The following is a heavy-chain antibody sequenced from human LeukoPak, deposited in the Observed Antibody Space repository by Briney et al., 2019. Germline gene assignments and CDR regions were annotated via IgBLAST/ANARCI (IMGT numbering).Heavy chain of an antibody. J-gene: IGHJ3*02. CDR2: IYYSGST. D-gene: IGHD3-3*01. V-gene: IGHV4-59*01. CDR1: GGSISSYY. Sequence: RASETLSLTCTVSGGSISSYYWSWIRQPPGKGLEWIGYIYYSGSTNYNPSLKSRVTISVDTSKNQFSLKLSSVTAADTAVYYCARVSAYYDFWSGYSPRGAFDIWGQGTMVTVSS. CDR3: ARVSAYYDFWSGYSPRGAFDI.